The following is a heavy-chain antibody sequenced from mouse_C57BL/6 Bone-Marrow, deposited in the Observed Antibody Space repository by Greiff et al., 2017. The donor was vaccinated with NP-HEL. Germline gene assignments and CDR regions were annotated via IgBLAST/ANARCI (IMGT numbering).Heavy chain of an antibody. J-gene: IGHJ2*01. V-gene: IGHV5-4*01. Sequence: EVKLMESGGGLVKPGGSLKLSCAASGFTFSSYAMSWVRQTPGKRLEWIATISDGGSYTYYPDNVKGRFTISRDNAKNNLYLQMSHLKSEDTAMYYCARDQDYGSSFYYFDDWGQGTTLTVSS. CDR2: ISDGGSYT. CDR3: ARDQDYGSSFYYFDD. D-gene: IGHD1-1*01. CDR1: GFTFSSYA.